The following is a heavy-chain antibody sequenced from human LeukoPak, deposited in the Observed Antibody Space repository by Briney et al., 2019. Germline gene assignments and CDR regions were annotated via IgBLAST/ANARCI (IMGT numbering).Heavy chain of an antibody. V-gene: IGHV3-53*01. D-gene: IGHD1-14*01. J-gene: IGHJ4*02. CDR1: GFTVSSNY. CDR2: IYSGGST. Sequence: PGGSLRLSCAASGFTVSSNYMSWVRQAPGKGLEWASVIYSGGSTYYADSVKGRFTISRDNSKNTLYVQMNSLRAEDTAVYYCAGGITKRLIDYWGQGTLVTVSS. CDR3: AGGITKRLIDY.